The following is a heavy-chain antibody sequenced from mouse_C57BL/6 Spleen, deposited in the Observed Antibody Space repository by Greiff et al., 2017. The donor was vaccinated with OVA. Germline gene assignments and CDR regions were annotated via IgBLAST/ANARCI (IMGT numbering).Heavy chain of an antibody. CDR2: INPGRGGT. CDR3: ARSDDGGNYYAMDY. J-gene: IGHJ4*01. D-gene: IGHD2-3*01. CDR1: GYAFTNYL. Sequence: VQLQQSGAELVRPGTSVKVSCKASGYAFTNYLIEWVKQRPGQGLEWIGVINPGRGGTNYNEKFKGKATLTADKSSSTAYMQLSSLTSEDSAVYFCARSDDGGNYYAMDYWGQGTSVTVSS. V-gene: IGHV1-54*01.